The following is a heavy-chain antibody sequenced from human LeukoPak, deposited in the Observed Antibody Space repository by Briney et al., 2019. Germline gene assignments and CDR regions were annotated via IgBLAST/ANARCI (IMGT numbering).Heavy chain of an antibody. J-gene: IGHJ5*02. Sequence: GGSLRLSCAASGFTFSSYGMHWVRQAPGKGLEWVAVISNDGSNNYYADFVKGRFTISRDNSKNTLYLQMNSLRAEDTAVYYCAKDPQEGIAVAGTENWFDPWGQGTLVTVCS. CDR3: AKDPQEGIAVAGTENWFDP. CDR2: ISNDGSNN. D-gene: IGHD6-19*01. CDR1: GFTFSSYG. V-gene: IGHV3-30*18.